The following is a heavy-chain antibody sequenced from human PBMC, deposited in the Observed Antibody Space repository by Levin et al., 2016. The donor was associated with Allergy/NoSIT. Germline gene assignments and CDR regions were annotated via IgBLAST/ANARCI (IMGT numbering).Heavy chain of an antibody. CDR3: ARAPREYNGGWYFDR. V-gene: IGHV5-51*06. D-gene: IGHD6-19*01. Sequence: GESLKISCDASAYSLTTFWVAWVRQMAGKGLEWMGSVSPDDSGVTYSPAFQGQVTISVDKSINTAYLEWTFLQASDTAMYYCARAPREYNGGWYFDRWGQGTLVTVSS. CDR1: AYSLTTFW. CDR2: VSPDDSGV. J-gene: IGHJ4*02.